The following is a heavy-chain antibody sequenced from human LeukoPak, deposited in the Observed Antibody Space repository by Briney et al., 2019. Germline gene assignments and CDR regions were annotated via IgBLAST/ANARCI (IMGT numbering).Heavy chain of an antibody. J-gene: IGHJ5*02. CDR2: IYYSGST. Sequence: PGGSLRLSCAASGFTVSSNYMSWVRQAPGKGLEWIGSIYYSGSTYYNPPLKSRVTISVDTSKNQFSLKLSSVTAADTAVYYCARVGVITIFGVVLLNWFDPWGQGTLVTVSS. V-gene: IGHV4-39*07. CDR3: ARVGVITIFGVVLLNWFDP. CDR1: GFTVSSNY. D-gene: IGHD3-3*01.